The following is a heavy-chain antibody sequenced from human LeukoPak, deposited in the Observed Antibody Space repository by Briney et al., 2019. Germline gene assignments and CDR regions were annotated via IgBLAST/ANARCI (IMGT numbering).Heavy chain of an antibody. D-gene: IGHD3-22*01. CDR2: IKEDGSEK. CDR3: AREYYYDSSGYGSFGY. V-gene: IGHV3-7*01. CDR1: GFTFSYFW. J-gene: IGHJ4*02. Sequence: GGSLRLSCAASGFTFSYFWMSWVRQAPGKGLEWVANIKEDGSEKYYVDSVKGRFTISRDNAKNSLYLQMNSLRAEDTAVYYCAREYYYDSSGYGSFGYWGQGTLVTVSS.